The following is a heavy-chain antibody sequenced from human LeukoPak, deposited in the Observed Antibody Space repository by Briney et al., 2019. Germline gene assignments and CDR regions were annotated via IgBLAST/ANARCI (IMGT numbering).Heavy chain of an antibody. CDR3: AKRGVVIRVILVWFHKEAYYFDS. CDR2: ISDSGGRT. Sequence: GGSLRLSCAVSGITLGNYAMSWVRQAPGKGLEWVAGISDSGGRTNYADSVKGRFTISGDNPKNTLYLQMNSLRAEDTAVYFCAKRGVVIRVILVWFHKEAYYFDSWGQGALVTVSS. J-gene: IGHJ4*02. V-gene: IGHV3-23*01. CDR1: GITLGNYA. D-gene: IGHD3-22*01.